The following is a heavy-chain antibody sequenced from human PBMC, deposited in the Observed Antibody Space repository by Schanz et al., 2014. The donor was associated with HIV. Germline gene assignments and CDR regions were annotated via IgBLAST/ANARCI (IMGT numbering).Heavy chain of an antibody. J-gene: IGHJ4*02. V-gene: IGHV3-7*01. Sequence: EVQLVESGGGLVQPGGSLRLSCAASGFTFSSYNMNWVRQAPGKGLEWVASIKQDGGEKHYVASVKGRFTISRDNAKNSLFLQMNSLRAEDTAMYYCARERIQLWSTGTYYFDYWGQGNLLTVSS. CDR1: GFTFSSYN. D-gene: IGHD5-18*01. CDR2: IKQDGGEK. CDR3: ARERIQLWSTGTYYFDY.